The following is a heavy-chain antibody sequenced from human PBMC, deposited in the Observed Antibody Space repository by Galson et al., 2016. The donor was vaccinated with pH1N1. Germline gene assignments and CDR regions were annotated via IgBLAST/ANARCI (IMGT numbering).Heavy chain of an antibody. CDR2: IKQDGSEK. J-gene: IGHJ4*02. CDR1: GFTFSSYW. D-gene: IGHD3-22*01. Sequence: SLRLSCAASGFTFSSYWMSWVRQAPGKGLEWVANIKQDGSEKYYVDSLKCRFTISRDNAKNSLYLQMNSLRAEDTAVYYCARGFRDSSGYYFSDYWGQGTLFTVSS. V-gene: IGHV3-7*01. CDR3: ARGFRDSSGYYFSDY.